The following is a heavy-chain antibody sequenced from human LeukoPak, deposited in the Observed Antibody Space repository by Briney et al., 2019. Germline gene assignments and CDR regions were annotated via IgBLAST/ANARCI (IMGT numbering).Heavy chain of an antibody. CDR3: AKDREEWELHYFDY. Sequence: GGSLRLSCAASGFTFSSYAMSSVRQAPGKGLEWVSAISGSGGSTYYADSVKGRFTISRDNSKNTLYLQMNSLRAEATAVYYCAKDREEWELHYFDYWGQGTLVTVSS. V-gene: IGHV3-23*01. J-gene: IGHJ4*02. D-gene: IGHD1-26*01. CDR1: GFTFSSYA. CDR2: ISGSGGST.